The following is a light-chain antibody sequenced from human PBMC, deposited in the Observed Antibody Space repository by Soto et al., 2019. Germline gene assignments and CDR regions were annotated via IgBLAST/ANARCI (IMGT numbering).Light chain of an antibody. CDR2: GNK. CDR3: QSFDAAVSGYV. CDR1: GLNIGAGYD. Sequence: QAVLTQPPSVSGALGQRVTISCTGSGLNIGAGYDVHWYQQLPGTAPKVVIYGNKIRPSGVPDRFSGSKSGTSASLAITGLQPEDEAEYYCQSFDAAVSGYVFGPGIKVTVL. J-gene: IGLJ1*01. V-gene: IGLV1-40*01.